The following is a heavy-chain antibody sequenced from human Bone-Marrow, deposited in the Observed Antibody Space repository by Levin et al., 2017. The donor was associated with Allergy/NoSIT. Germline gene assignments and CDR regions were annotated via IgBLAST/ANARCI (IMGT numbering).Heavy chain of an antibody. CDR3: AREISSGWPPLDAFDI. Sequence: ESLKISCAASGFTFSSYWMSWVRQAPGKGLEWVANIKQDGSEKYYVDSVKGRFTISRDNAKNSLYLQMNSLRAEDTAVYYCAREISSGWPPLDAFDIWGQGTMVTVSS. CDR2: IKQDGSEK. J-gene: IGHJ3*02. D-gene: IGHD6-19*01. V-gene: IGHV3-7*01. CDR1: GFTFSSYW.